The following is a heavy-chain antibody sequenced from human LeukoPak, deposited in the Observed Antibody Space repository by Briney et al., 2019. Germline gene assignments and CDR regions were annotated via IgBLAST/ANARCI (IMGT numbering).Heavy chain of an antibody. CDR3: AKDIVVVVAATYFDY. CDR2: ISYDGSIN. CDR1: GFTFSSYA. J-gene: IGHJ4*02. V-gene: IGHV3-30*04. D-gene: IGHD2-15*01. Sequence: GGSLRLSCAASGFTFSSYAMHWVRQAPGKGLEWVALISYDGSINDYADSVKGRFTISRDNSKNTLYLQMNSLRAEDTAVYYCAKDIVVVVAATYFDYWGQGTLVTVSS.